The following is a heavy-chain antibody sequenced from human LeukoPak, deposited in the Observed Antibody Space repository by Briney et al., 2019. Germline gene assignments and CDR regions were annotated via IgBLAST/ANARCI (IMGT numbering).Heavy chain of an antibody. V-gene: IGHV4-34*01. CDR1: GFTFSSYA. CDR2: INHSGST. J-gene: IGHJ2*01. Sequence: GSLRLSCAASGFTFSSYAMHWVRQAPGKGLEWIGEINHSGSTYYNPSLKSRVTISVDTSKNQFSLKLSSVTAADTAVYYCARWSRAHWYFDLWGRGTLVTVSS. D-gene: IGHD5/OR15-5a*01. CDR3: ARWSRAHWYFDL.